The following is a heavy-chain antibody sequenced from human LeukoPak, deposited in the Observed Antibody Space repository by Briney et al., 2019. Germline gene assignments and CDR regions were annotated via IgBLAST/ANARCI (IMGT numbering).Heavy chain of an antibody. Sequence: GGSLRLSCAASGFTFSSYAMSWVRQAPGKGLEWVSAISGSGGSTYYEDTVKGRFTISRDNSKNTLYLQMNSLRAEDTAVYYCAKGVGDYDYVWGSYRYDYWGQGTLVTVSS. D-gene: IGHD3-16*02. CDR3: AKGVGDYDYVWGSYRYDY. V-gene: IGHV3-23*01. CDR2: ISGSGGST. J-gene: IGHJ4*02. CDR1: GFTFSSYA.